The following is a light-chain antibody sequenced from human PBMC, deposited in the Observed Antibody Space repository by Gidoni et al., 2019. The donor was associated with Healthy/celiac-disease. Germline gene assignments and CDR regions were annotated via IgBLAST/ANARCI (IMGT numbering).Light chain of an antibody. CDR3: QQYGSSIT. Sequence: DILFTHSPGTLSLSPGERATLSCRASQSVSSSYLAWYQQKPGQAPRLLIYGASSRATGIPDRFSGSGSGTDFTLTISRLEPEDFAVYYCQQYGSSITFGKGTRLEIK. V-gene: IGKV3-20*01. CDR1: QSVSSSY. J-gene: IGKJ5*01. CDR2: GAS.